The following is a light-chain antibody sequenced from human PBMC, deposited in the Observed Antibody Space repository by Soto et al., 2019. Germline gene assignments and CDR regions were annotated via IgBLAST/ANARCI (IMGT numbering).Light chain of an antibody. J-gene: IGLJ1*01. CDR2: DVV. V-gene: IGLV2-14*03. CDR1: SSDVGGYNS. Sequence: QSVLTQPDSVAGSPGESITISCTGTSSDVGGYNSVSWYQHHPGKAPKLILYDVVDRPSGVSYRFSGSKSGNTASLTISGLQAADEADYFCSSFTSSMTNVFGSGTKLTVL. CDR3: SSFTSSMTNV.